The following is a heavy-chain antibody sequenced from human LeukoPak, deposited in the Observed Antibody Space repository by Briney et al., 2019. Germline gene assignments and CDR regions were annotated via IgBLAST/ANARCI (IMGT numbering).Heavy chain of an antibody. CDR1: GFTFSSYW. CDR2: IKQDGSEK. J-gene: IGHJ4*02. D-gene: IGHD3-3*01. V-gene: IGHV3-7*01. CDR3: ARDFRGPFFGVVEQPGGFDY. Sequence: GGSLRLSCAASGFTFSSYWMSWVRQAPGKGLEWVANIKQDGSEKYYVDSVKGRFTISRDNAKNSLYLQMNSLRAEDTAVYYCARDFRGPFFGVVEQPGGFDYWGQGTLVTVSS.